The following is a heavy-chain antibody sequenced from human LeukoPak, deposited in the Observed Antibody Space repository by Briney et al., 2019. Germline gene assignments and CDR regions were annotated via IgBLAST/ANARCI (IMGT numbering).Heavy chain of an antibody. Sequence: SETLSLTCTVSGGSISSSSYYWGWIRQPPGKGLEWIGEINHSGSTNYNPSLKSRVTISVDTSKNQFSLKLSSVTAADTAVYYCARLVQYCGGDCSYYYYYMDVWGKGTTVTVSS. CDR1: GGSISSSSYY. V-gene: IGHV4-39*07. CDR3: ARLVQYCGGDCSYYYYYMDV. J-gene: IGHJ6*03. D-gene: IGHD2-21*02. CDR2: INHSGST.